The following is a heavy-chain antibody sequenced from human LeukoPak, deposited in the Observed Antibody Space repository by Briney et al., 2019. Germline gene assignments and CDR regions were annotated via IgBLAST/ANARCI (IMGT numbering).Heavy chain of an antibody. J-gene: IGHJ6*02. V-gene: IGHV1-18*04. CDR3: ASGEVGVVYRAGGRYYYYYHAMDV. D-gene: IGHD2-15*01. CDR1: GYTFSSYA. Sequence: ASVKVSCKASGYTFSSYAISGVREAPGHGVEWMGWISAVNGNTNHAQTFQGRVSLTTDTYTSTAYMELRSLRSDDTAVYYCASGEVGVVYRAGGRYYYYYHAMDVWGQGTAVTVSS. CDR2: ISAVNGNT.